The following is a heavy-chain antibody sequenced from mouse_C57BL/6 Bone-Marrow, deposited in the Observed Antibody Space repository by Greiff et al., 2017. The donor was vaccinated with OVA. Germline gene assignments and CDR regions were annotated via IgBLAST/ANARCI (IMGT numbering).Heavy chain of an antibody. CDR3: TAYGSPYY. J-gene: IGHJ2*01. CDR1: GFNIKDDY. Sequence: EVQLQQSGAELVRPGASVQLSCTASGFNIKDDYMHWVKQRPEQGLEWIGWIDPENGDTEYASKFQGKATITADTSSNTAYLQLSSLTSEDTAVYYCTAYGSPYYWGQGTTLTVSS. D-gene: IGHD1-1*01. V-gene: IGHV14-4*01. CDR2: IDPENGDT.